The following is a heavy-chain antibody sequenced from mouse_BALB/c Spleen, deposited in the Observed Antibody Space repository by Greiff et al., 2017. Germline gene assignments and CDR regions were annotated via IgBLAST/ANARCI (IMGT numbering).Heavy chain of an antibody. V-gene: IGHV3-2*02. Sequence: EVQLQESGPGLVKPSQSLSLTCTVTGYSITSDYAWNWIRQFPGNKLEWMGYISYSGSTSYNPSLKSRISITRDTSKNQFFLQLNSVTTEDTATYYCARGVFPNWYFDVWGAGTTVTVSS. J-gene: IGHJ1*01. CDR1: GYSITSDYA. CDR2: ISYSGST. CDR3: ARGVFPNWYFDV.